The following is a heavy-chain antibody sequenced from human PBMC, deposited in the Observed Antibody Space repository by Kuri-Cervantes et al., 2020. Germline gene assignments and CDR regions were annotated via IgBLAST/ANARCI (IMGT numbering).Heavy chain of an antibody. V-gene: IGHV1-8*02. CDR2: MNPNSGNT. J-gene: IGHJ6*02. Sequence: ASVKVSCKASGYTFTSYGINWVRQATGQGLEWMGWMNPNSGNTGYAQKFQGRVTMTRNTSISTAYMELSSLRSEDTAVYYCARGPRYFDWLLPQYYYYYGMDVWGQGTTVTVSS. D-gene: IGHD3-9*01. CDR3: ARGPRYFDWLLPQYYYYYGMDV. CDR1: GYTFTSYG.